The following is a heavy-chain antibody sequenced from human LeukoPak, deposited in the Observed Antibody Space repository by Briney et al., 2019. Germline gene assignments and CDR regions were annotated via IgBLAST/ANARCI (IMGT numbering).Heavy chain of an antibody. CDR1: GGSFSGYY. Sequence: TSETLSLTCAVYGGSFSGYYWSWIRQPPGKGLEWIGEINHSGSTNYNPSLKSRVTISVDTSKNQFSLKLSSVTAADTAVYYCARGLRYIWGSYRPKPAASFDYWGQGTLVTVSS. J-gene: IGHJ4*02. CDR3: ARGLRYIWGSYRPKPAASFDY. V-gene: IGHV4-34*01. CDR2: INHSGST. D-gene: IGHD3-16*02.